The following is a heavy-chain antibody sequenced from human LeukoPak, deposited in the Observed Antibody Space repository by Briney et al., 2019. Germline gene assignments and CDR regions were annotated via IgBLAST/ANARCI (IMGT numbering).Heavy chain of an antibody. V-gene: IGHV3-74*01. CDR2: INSDGSSV. J-gene: IGHJ5*02. CDR1: GFTFSSYW. D-gene: IGHD3-9*01. Sequence: PGGSLRLSCAASGFTFSSYWMHWVRQAPGKGLVWVSRINSDGSSVSYADSVKGRFTISRDNAKNTLYLQMNSLRAEDTATYYCARSYDILAGYSPFDPWGQGTLVTVSS. CDR3: ARSYDILAGYSPFDP.